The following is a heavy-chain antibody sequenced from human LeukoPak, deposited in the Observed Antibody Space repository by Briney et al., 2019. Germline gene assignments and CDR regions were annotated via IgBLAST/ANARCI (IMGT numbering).Heavy chain of an antibody. CDR2: IYYSGST. J-gene: IGHJ5*02. Sequence: SETLSLTCTVSGGSISSYYWSWIRQPPGKGLEWIGYIYYSGSTNYNPSLKSRVTISVDTSKNQFSLKLSSVTAADTAVYYCAGTCIAAGWWFDPWGQGTLVTVSS. D-gene: IGHD6-13*01. CDR3: AGTCIAAGWWFDP. CDR1: GGSISSYY. V-gene: IGHV4-59*01.